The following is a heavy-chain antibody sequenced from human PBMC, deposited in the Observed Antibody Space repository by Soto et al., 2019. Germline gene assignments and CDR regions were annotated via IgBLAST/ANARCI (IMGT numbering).Heavy chain of an antibody. CDR1: GGSISSGDYY. CDR3: ARHTGGELSLFLGWPRDAFDI. CDR2: IYYSGST. J-gene: IGHJ3*02. Sequence: PSETLSLTCTVSGGSISSGDYYWSWIRQPPGKGLEWIGYIYYSGSTYYNPSLKSRVTISVDTSKNQFSLKLSSVTAADTAVYYCARHTGGELSLFLGWPRDAFDIWGQGTMVTVSS. V-gene: IGHV4-30-4*01. D-gene: IGHD3-16*02.